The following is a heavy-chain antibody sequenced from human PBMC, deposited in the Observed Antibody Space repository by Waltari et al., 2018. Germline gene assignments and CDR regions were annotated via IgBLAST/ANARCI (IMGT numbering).Heavy chain of an antibody. J-gene: IGHJ4*02. CDR3: AGISGWGKTFDY. V-gene: IGHV3-48*03. D-gene: IGHD6-19*01. CDR1: GFTFSSYE. Sequence: EVQLVESGGGLVQPGGSLRLSCVASGFTFSSYEMNWVRQAPGKGLEWVSYISSSGSTIYYADSVKGRFTISRDNAKNSLYLQMNSLRAEDTAVYYCAGISGWGKTFDYWGQGTLVTVSS. CDR2: ISSSGSTI.